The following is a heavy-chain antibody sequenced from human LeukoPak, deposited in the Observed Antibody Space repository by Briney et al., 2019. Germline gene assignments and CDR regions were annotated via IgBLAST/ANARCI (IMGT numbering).Heavy chain of an antibody. CDR1: GDSLSGYY. CDR2: INDIGSS. J-gene: IGHJ1*01. D-gene: IGHD1-14*01. V-gene: IGHV4-34*01. Sequence: SETLSLTCGVYGDSLSGYYWSWIRQAPGRGPEWIGEINDIGSSNYNPSLKSRVTISIDTSKNQISLRLTSLSAADTAVYYCARPKGSHDAERQYFQHWGPGTLVTISS. CDR3: ARPKGSHDAERQYFQH.